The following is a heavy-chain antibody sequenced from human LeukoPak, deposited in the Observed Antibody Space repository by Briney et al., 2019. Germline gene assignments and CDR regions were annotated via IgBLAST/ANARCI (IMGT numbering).Heavy chain of an antibody. CDR3: AREGYCSSTSCWSLNWFDP. V-gene: IGHV4-4*07. Sequence: PSETLSLTCTVSGGSISSYYWSWIRQPAGKGLEWIGRIYTSWSTNYNPSLKSRVTMSVDTSKNQFSLKLSSVTAADTAVYYCAREGYCSSTSCWSLNWFDPWGQGTLVTVSS. J-gene: IGHJ5*02. CDR2: IYTSWST. D-gene: IGHD2-2*01. CDR1: GGSISSYY.